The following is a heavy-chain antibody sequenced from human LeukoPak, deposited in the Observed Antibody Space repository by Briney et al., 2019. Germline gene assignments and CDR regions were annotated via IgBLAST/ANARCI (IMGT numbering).Heavy chain of an antibody. J-gene: IGHJ4*02. CDR2: ISGSDAGT. CDR1: GFSFTSYW. V-gene: IGHV3-23*01. CDR3: ARVPTSIAARYFDY. D-gene: IGHD6-6*01. Sequence: GGSLRLSCAASGFSFTSYWMHWVRQAPGKGLVWVSAISGSDAGTYYADSVKGRFTISRDNSKNTLYLQMNSLRAEDTAVYYCARVPTSIAARYFDYWGQGTLVTVSS.